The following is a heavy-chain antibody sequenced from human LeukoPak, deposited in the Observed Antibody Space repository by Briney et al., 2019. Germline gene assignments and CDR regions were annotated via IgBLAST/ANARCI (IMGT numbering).Heavy chain of an antibody. Sequence: SETLSLICAVYGGSFSGYYWSWIRQPPGKGLEWIGYIYPSSFTNYNPSLESRVTMSVDTSKNQFSLKLTSVTAADTAVYFCARDTITRGLDYWGQGTLVTVSS. CDR1: GGSFSGYY. CDR3: ARDTITRGLDY. V-gene: IGHV4-59*12. CDR2: IYPSSFT. D-gene: IGHD3-10*01. J-gene: IGHJ4*02.